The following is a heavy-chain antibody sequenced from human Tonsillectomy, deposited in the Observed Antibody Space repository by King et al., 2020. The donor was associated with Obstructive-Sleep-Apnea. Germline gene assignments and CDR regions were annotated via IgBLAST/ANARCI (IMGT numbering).Heavy chain of an antibody. Sequence: DVQLVESGGGLVQPGGSLRLSCAASGFTFSNFSMSWVRQTPGKGLEWVSAISGGGGSTYYEDFVRCGCTISRDNSKNTLYLQMNSLIAEDTAVYYCAKMYYYDSSGYTSAFDIWGQGTMVTVSS. CDR1: GFTFSNFS. V-gene: IGHV3-23*04. CDR2: ISGGGGST. J-gene: IGHJ3*02. CDR3: AKMYYYDSSGYTSAFDI. D-gene: IGHD3-22*01.